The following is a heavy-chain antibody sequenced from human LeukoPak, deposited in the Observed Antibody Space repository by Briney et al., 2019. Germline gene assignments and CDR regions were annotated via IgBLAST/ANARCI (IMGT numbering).Heavy chain of an antibody. Sequence: ASVKVSCKASGYTFTSYGISWVRQAPGQGLEWMGWISAYNGNTNYAQKLQGRVTMTTDTSTSTAYMELRSLRSDDTAVYCCARGRYCSGGSCYLLFYYWGQGTLVTVSS. CDR1: GYTFTSYG. CDR2: ISAYNGNT. J-gene: IGHJ4*02. V-gene: IGHV1-18*01. CDR3: ARGRYCSGGSCYLLFYY. D-gene: IGHD2-15*01.